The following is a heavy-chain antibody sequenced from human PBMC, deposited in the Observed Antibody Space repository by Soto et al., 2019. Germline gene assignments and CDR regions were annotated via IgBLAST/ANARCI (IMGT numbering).Heavy chain of an antibody. CDR3: ANPIPKTGTTFGF. CDR2: ISGSGDDT. V-gene: IGHV3-23*01. D-gene: IGHD1-1*01. Sequence: GGSLRRSCVASGFPFSNFAMAWVRQAPGEGLEWVSAISGSGDDTFYADSMKGRFTISRDNSKDTLYLQINSLRAEDTAVYYCANPIPKTGTTFGFWGQGTLVTVSS. CDR1: GFPFSNFA. J-gene: IGHJ4*02.